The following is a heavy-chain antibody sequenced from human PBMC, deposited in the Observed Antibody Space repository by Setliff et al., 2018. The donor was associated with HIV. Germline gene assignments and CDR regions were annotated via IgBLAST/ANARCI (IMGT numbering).Heavy chain of an antibody. CDR2: TSSFSGAT. CDR3: AREVDGLELDH. CDR1: GYRFVSYG. Sequence: ASVKVSCKGSGYRFVSYGFTWVRQAPGQGLEWVGWTSSFSGATKYSQNLQGRVTMTTDTSTNTAYMELRSLKSDDTAVYYCAREVDGLELDHWGQGTLVTVSS. J-gene: IGHJ4*02. V-gene: IGHV1-18*01.